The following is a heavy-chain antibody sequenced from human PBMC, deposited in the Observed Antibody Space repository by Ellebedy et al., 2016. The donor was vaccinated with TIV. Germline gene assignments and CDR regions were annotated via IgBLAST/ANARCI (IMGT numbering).Heavy chain of an antibody. CDR2: IWYDGSNK. V-gene: IGHV3-33*01. CDR3: ARDLCIGGSSTSCSYYYYYGMDV. CDR1: GFTFSSYG. J-gene: IGHJ6*02. D-gene: IGHD2-2*01. Sequence: PGGSLRFSCAASGFTFSSYGMHWVRQAPGKGLEWVAVIWYDGSNKYYADSVKGRFTISRDNSKNTLYLQMNSLRAEDTAVYYCARDLCIGGSSTSCSYYYYYGMDVWGQGTTVTVSS.